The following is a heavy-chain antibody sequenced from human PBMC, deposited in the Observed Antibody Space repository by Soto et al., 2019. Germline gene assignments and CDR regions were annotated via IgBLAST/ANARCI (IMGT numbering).Heavy chain of an antibody. Sequence: TVSNSGGSTFYADSVRGRFTISRDNSKNTVNLQMNSLRAEDTAVYYCARAPWAADYWGQGTLVTVSS. CDR2: SNSGGST. V-gene: IGHV3-66*01. CDR3: ARAPWAADY. J-gene: IGHJ4*02. D-gene: IGHD3-16*01.